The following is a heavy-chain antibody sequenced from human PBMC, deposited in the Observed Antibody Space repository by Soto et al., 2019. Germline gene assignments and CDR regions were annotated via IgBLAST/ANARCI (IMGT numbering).Heavy chain of an antibody. CDR2: ISGSGGST. J-gene: IGHJ6*02. V-gene: IGHV3-23*01. CDR3: AKDGQWLVPVYGMDV. Sequence: GGSLRLSCAASGLTFSSYAMSWVRQAPGKGLEWVSAISGSGGSTYYADSVKGRFTISRDNSKNTLYLQMNSLRAEDTAVYYSAKDGQWLVPVYGMDVWGQGTTVTVSS. D-gene: IGHD6-19*01. CDR1: GLTFSSYA.